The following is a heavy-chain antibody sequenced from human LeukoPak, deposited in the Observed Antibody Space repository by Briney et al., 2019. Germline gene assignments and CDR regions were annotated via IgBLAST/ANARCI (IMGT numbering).Heavy chain of an antibody. CDR1: GGSFSGYY. D-gene: IGHD5-12*01. J-gene: IGHJ5*02. V-gene: IGHV4-34*01. CDR2: INHSGST. Sequence: SETLSLTCAVYGGSFSGYYWSWIRQPPGKGLEWIGEINHSGSTNYNPSLKSRVTISVDTSKNQFSLKLSSVTAADTAVYYCARDGHSGYVSNWFDPWGQGTLVTVSS. CDR3: ARDGHSGYVSNWFDP.